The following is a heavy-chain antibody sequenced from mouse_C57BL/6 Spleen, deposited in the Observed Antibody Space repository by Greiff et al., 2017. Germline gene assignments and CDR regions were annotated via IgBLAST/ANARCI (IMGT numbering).Heavy chain of an antibody. CDR1: GYTFTSYW. D-gene: IGHD1-1*01. CDR3: ARYYGSSYGWYFGV. Sequence: VQLQQPGAELVRPGTSVKLSCKASGYTFTSYWMHWVKQRPGQGLEWIGVIDPSDSYTNYSQKFKGKATLTVDTSSSTAYMQLSSLTSEDSAVYYCARYYGSSYGWYFGVWGKGATVTVSA. J-gene: IGHJ1*03. V-gene: IGHV1-59*01. CDR2: IDPSDSYT.